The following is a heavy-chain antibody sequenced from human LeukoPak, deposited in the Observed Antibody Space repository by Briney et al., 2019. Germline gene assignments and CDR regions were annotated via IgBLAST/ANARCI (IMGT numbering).Heavy chain of an antibody. J-gene: IGHJ6*01. V-gene: IGHV3-7*02. Sequence: PGGSLRLSCAASGFTFSDIWTSWVRQAPRKGLEWVANIKHDGSETNYVDSVKGRFTISRDNAKNSLHLQMNSLRVEDTAVYYCAKNGGPHGMDVWGQGTTVTVTS. D-gene: IGHD3-16*01. CDR2: IKHDGSET. CDR3: AKNGGPHGMDV. CDR1: GFTFSDIW.